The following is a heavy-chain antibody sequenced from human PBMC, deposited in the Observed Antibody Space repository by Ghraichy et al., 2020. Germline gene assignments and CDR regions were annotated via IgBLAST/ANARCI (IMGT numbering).Heavy chain of an antibody. J-gene: IGHJ3*02. CDR1: GGTFSSYA. Sequence: SVKVSCKASGGTFSSYAISWVRQAPGQGLEWMGGIIPIFGTANYAQKFQGRVTITADESTSTAYMELSSLRSEDTAVYYCARDRVVAATEDAFDIWGQGTMVTVSS. V-gene: IGHV1-69*13. CDR3: ARDRVVAATEDAFDI. CDR2: IIPIFGTA. D-gene: IGHD2-15*01.